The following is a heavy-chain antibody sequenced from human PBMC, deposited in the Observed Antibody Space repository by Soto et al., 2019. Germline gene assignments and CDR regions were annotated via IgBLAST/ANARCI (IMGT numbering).Heavy chain of an antibody. Sequence: QVQLVQSGAEVKKPGSSVKVSCKASGGTFSSYTISWVRQAPGQGLEWMGRIIPILGIANYAQKFQGRVTTTADKSTSTAYMELSSLRSEDTAVYYCARAPEGSGSYYDYYYYGMDVWGQGTTVTVSS. CDR1: GGTFSSYT. CDR2: IIPILGIA. J-gene: IGHJ6*02. CDR3: ARAPEGSGSYYDYYYYGMDV. D-gene: IGHD3-10*01. V-gene: IGHV1-69*02.